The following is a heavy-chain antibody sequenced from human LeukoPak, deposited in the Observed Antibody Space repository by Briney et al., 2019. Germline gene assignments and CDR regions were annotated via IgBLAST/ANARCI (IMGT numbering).Heavy chain of an antibody. CDR2: INPNSGGT. D-gene: IGHD2-2*01. V-gene: IGHV1-2*06. CDR3: ARVSRFYCSSTSCYGSDWFDP. J-gene: IGHJ5*02. Sequence: ASVKVSCKASGYTFTGYYMHWVRQALGQGLEWMGRINPNSGGTNYAQKFQGRVTMTRDTSISTAYMELSRLRSDDTAVYYCARVSRFYCSSTSCYGSDWFDPWGQGTLVTVSS. CDR1: GYTFTGYY.